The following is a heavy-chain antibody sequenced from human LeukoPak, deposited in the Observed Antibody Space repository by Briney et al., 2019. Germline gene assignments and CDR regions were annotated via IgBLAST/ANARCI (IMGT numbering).Heavy chain of an antibody. CDR2: INPSGGST. V-gene: IGHV1-46*01. D-gene: IGHD6-13*01. Sequence: GASVNVSCKASGYTFTSYHMHWVRQAPGQGLEIMGIINPSGGSTTYAQKFQGRVTMTRDTSTSTVYMELSSLRSEDTAVYYCAKLAAAGTAHYYFDYWGQGTLVTVSS. CDR1: GYTFTSYH. CDR3: AKLAAAGTAHYYFDY. J-gene: IGHJ4*02.